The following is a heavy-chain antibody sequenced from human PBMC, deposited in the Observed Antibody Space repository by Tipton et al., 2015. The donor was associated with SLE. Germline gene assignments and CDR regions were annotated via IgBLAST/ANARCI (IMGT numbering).Heavy chain of an antibody. J-gene: IGHJ6*02. D-gene: IGHD2-21*01. CDR3: AKRACGGDCYYDTGMDI. CDR2: IDHSRST. V-gene: IGHV4-34*01. CDR1: GGSFSGHY. Sequence: TLSLTCAVYGGSFSGHYWSWSWIRQPPGKGLEWIGVIDHSRSTNYNPSLKRRITISVDMSKNQFSLKLSSVTAADTAVFYWAKRACGGDCYYDTGMDIWGQRTTVIVPS.